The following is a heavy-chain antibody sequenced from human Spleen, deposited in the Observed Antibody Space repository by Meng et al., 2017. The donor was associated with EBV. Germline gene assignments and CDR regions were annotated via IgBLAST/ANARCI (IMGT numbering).Heavy chain of an antibody. D-gene: IGHD1-14*01. CDR2: INEDGATT. CDR1: EFTFSNYW. J-gene: IGHJ4*02. CDR3: SRDLAGSDDY. V-gene: IGHV3-74*01. Sequence: DLVESGEALVQPGGSLRPSCAASEFTFSNYWMHWVRQAPGEGLVWVSRINEDGATTNYADSVKGRFTISRDNARNTLYLQMNSLRVEDTAVYYCSRDLAGSDDYWGQGTLVTVSS.